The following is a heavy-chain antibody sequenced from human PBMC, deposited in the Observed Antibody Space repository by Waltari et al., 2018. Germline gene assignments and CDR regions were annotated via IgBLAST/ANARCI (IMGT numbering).Heavy chain of an antibody. V-gene: IGHV4-34*01. D-gene: IGHD3-16*01. Sequence: QVQLQQWGAGLLKPSETLSLTCAVYGGSFSDYYWGWIRQPPGKGLEWIGEINHSGNTNYNPSLKSRVTISVDTSKNQFSLKLSSATAADTAVYYCARDPTRLRTFDYWGQGTLVTVSS. CDR3: ARDPTRLRTFDY. CDR2: INHSGNT. J-gene: IGHJ4*02. CDR1: GGSFSDYY.